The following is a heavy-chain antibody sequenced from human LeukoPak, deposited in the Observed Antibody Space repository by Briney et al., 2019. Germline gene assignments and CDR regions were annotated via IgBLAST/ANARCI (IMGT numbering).Heavy chain of an antibody. V-gene: IGHV3-23*01. J-gene: IGHJ4*02. CDR2: ISGSGVTT. CDR1: GSTFSSYA. D-gene: IGHD2-2*02. Sequence: GGSLRLSCEASGSTFSSYAMSWVRQAPGKGLEWVSAISGSGVTTHYAGSVKGRFSISRDNSKNTLYLQMNSLRAEDTVVYYCARYRHLGYWGQGTLVTVSS. CDR3: ARYRHLGY.